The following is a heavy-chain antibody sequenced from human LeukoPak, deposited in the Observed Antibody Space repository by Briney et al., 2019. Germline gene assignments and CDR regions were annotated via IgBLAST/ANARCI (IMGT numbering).Heavy chain of an antibody. CDR1: GFTFSSYS. D-gene: IGHD3-10*01. CDR3: ARETLWFGELLYLNWFDP. J-gene: IGHJ5*02. V-gene: IGHV3-48*04. Sequence: GGSLRLSCAASGFTFSSYSMNWVRQAPGKGLEWVSYISSSSSTIYYADSVKGRFTISRDNAKNSLYLQMNSLRAEDTAVYYCARETLWFGELLYLNWFDPWGQGTLVTVSS. CDR2: ISSSSSTI.